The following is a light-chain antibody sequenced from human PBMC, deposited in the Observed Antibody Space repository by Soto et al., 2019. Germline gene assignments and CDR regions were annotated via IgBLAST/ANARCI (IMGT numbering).Light chain of an antibody. Sequence: EVILTQFPATLSMSPGESATLSCRASENIRTSLAWYQHRPGQPPRLLIYDAFNRATGIPPRFSGGGSGTDFTLTISGLEPEDFAVYYGQQRASWPPFTFGGGTKVEIK. CDR1: ENIRTS. CDR2: DAF. J-gene: IGKJ4*01. V-gene: IGKV3-11*01. CDR3: QQRASWPPFT.